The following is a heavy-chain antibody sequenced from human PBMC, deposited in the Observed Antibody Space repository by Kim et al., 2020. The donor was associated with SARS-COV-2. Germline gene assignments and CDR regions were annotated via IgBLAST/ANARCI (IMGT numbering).Heavy chain of an antibody. D-gene: IGHD2-21*02. V-gene: IGHV4-59*01. Sequence: SETLSLTCTVSGGSISSYYWSWIRQPPGKGLEWIGYIYYSGSTNYNPSLKSRVTISVDTSKNQFSLKLSSVTAADTAVYYCARGEEYCGGDCLSMGYWGQGTLVTVSS. J-gene: IGHJ4*02. CDR1: GGSISSYY. CDR3: ARGEEYCGGDCLSMGY. CDR2: IYYSGST.